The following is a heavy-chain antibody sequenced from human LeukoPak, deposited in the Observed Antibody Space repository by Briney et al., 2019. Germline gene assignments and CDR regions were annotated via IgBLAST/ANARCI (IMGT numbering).Heavy chain of an antibody. Sequence: SETLSLTCTVSGYSISSGYYWGWIRQPPGKGLEWIGSIYHSGSTYYNPSLKSRVTISVDTSKNQFSLKLSSVTAADTAVYYCAVPKASKFRFLGTWGQGTLVTVSS. CDR2: IYHSGST. V-gene: IGHV4-38-2*02. CDR3: AVPKASKFRFLGT. J-gene: IGHJ5*02. CDR1: GYSISSGYY. D-gene: IGHD2/OR15-2a*01.